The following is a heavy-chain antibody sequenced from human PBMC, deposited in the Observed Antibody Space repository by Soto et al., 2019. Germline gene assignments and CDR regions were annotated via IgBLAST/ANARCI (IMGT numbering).Heavy chain of an antibody. Sequence: QVQLQESGPGLVKPSETLSLTCTVSGGSVSSGSYYWSWIRQPPGKGLEWIGYIYYSGSTNYNPPCKSRVTISVDTSKNQCALKLSSVTAEDTAVYYCTTDVPGTAVNYWGQGTRVTVSS. CDR1: GGSVSSGSYY. CDR2: IYYSGST. CDR3: TTDVPGTAVNY. J-gene: IGHJ4*02. V-gene: IGHV4-61*01. D-gene: IGHD3-10*01.